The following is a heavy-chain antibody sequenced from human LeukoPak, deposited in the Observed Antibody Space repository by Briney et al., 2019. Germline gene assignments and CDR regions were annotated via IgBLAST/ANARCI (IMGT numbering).Heavy chain of an antibody. CDR1: GFTFSSYG. Sequence: GGSLRLSCAASGFTFSSYGMHWVRQAPGKGLEWVSAISGSGGSTYYADSVKGRFTISRDNSKNTLYLQMNSLRAEDTAVYYCAKDHYYDSSGYYNYWGQGTLVTVSS. CDR2: ISGSGGST. CDR3: AKDHYYDSSGYYNY. D-gene: IGHD3-22*01. J-gene: IGHJ4*02. V-gene: IGHV3-23*01.